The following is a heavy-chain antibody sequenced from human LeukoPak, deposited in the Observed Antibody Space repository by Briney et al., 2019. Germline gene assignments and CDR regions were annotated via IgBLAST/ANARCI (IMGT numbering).Heavy chain of an antibody. CDR2: IYPGDSDT. D-gene: IGHD3-9*01. J-gene: IGHJ3*02. CDR1: GYSFTSYW. CDR3: AGQNYVIWTGFGPNALDI. Sequence: GVSLKIYCKGSGYSFTSYWIGWVRQMPGKGLEWMGIIYPGDSDTRYSLSFQGQVTISADKSIRTAYLQWRRLKASGTALYCCAGQNYVIWTGFGPNALDIWGEGAMVTDSS. V-gene: IGHV5-51*01.